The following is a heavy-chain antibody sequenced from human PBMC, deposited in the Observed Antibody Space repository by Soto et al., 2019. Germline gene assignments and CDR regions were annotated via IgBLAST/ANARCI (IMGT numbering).Heavy chain of an antibody. J-gene: IGHJ4*02. CDR2: ISWNSGTI. V-gene: IGHV3-9*01. CDR3: AKFRGAAAGILYYFDY. Sequence: GGSLRLSCAASGFTFDDYAMHWVRQAPGKGLERVSGISWNSGTIDYADSVKGRFTISRDNSKNTLYLQMNSLRAEDTAVYYCAKFRGAAAGILYYFDYWGQGTLVTVSS. D-gene: IGHD6-13*01. CDR1: GFTFDDYA.